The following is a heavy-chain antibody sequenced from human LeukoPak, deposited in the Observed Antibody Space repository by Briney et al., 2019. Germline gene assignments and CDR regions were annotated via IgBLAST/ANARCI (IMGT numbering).Heavy chain of an antibody. CDR1: GGSLSRFY. D-gene: IGHD1-14*01. CDR2: IYYSGST. CDR3: ARARYDHFDY. V-gene: IGHV4-59*01. Sequence: PSETLSLTCTVSGGSLSRFYWSWIRQPPGKGLEWIGYIYYSGSTNYNPSLKSRVTISVDTSKNQFSLKLSSVTAADTAVYYCARARYDHFDYWGQGTLVTVSS. J-gene: IGHJ4*02.